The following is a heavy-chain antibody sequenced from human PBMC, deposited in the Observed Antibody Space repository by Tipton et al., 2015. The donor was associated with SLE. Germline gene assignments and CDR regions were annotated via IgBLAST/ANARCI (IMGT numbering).Heavy chain of an antibody. Sequence: TLSLTCAVYGGSFSGYYWSWIRQPPGKGLEWVGEINHSGSTKYNPSLKSRVTISVDTSKNQFSLKLSSVTAADTAVYYCARVLRLLEWLSDAFDIWGQGAMVTVSS. CDR2: INHSGST. CDR1: GGSFSGYY. J-gene: IGHJ3*02. CDR3: ARVLRLLEWLSDAFDI. V-gene: IGHV4-34*01. D-gene: IGHD3-3*01.